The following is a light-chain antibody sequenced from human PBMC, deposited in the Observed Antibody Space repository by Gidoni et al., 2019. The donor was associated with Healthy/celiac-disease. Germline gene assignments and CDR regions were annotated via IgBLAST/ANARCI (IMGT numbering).Light chain of an antibody. J-gene: IGKJ1*01. CDR1: QSISSW. CDR3: QQYNRYS. V-gene: IGKV1-5*01. Sequence: DIQMTQSPSTLSASVGDRVTITCRASQSISSWLAWYQPKPGKAPKLLIYDASSLESGVPSRFSGSGSGTEFTLTISSLQPDDFATYYCQQYNRYSFGQGTKVEIK. CDR2: DAS.